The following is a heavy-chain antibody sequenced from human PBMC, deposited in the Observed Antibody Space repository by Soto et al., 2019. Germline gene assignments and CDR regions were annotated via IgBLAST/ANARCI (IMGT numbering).Heavy chain of an antibody. J-gene: IGHJ6*02. V-gene: IGHV1-18*01. CDR2: ISGYNGNT. CDR1: DHTFPSSG. D-gene: IGHD2-8*02. Sequence: QVQLLQSGGEVKKPGASVQVSCNSSDHTFPSSGINWVRRAPGQGLDWMGWISGYNGNTKYAQKFQDRVTMSADTSTRTAYMEMRSMTADDTAVYLCAATGGHYFGLDVWCQGTTVTVSS. CDR3: AATGGHYFGLDV.